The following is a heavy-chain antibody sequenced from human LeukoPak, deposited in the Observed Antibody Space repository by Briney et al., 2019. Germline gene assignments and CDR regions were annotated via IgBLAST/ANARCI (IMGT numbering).Heavy chain of an antibody. J-gene: IGHJ2*01. Sequence: SETLSLTCTVSGGSISSYYWSWIRQPPGKGLEWIGYIYYSGSTNYNPSLKSRVTISVDTSKNQFSLKLSSVTAADTAVYYCAGRYYDILTDEWYFDLWGRGTLVTVSS. CDR1: GGSISSYY. D-gene: IGHD3-9*01. CDR2: IYYSGST. CDR3: AGRYYDILTDEWYFDL. V-gene: IGHV4-59*08.